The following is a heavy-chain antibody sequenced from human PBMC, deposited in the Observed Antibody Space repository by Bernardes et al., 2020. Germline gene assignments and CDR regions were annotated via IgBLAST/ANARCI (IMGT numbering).Heavy chain of an antibody. J-gene: IGHJ6*02. Sequence: ASVKVSCKASGYTSTIYYMHWVRQATGQGREWMGIINPSGGSTSYAQKFQGRVTMTRDTSTRTVYLELTSLRSEDTAVYYCARGYGDHVFPLPPIDCYYGMDVWGQGTTVTVSS. CDR3: ARGYGDHVFPLPPIDCYYGMDV. V-gene: IGHV1-46*01. CDR2: INPSGGST. D-gene: IGHD4-17*01. CDR1: GYTSTIYY.